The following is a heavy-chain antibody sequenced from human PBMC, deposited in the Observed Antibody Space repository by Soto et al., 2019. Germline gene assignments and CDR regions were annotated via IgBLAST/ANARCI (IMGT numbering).Heavy chain of an antibody. CDR3: ARAYRFLYSSSWYSVWFDP. D-gene: IGHD6-13*01. CDR1: GGSISSGGYY. CDR2: IYYSGST. Sequence: PSETLSLTCTVSGGSISSGGYYWSWIRQHPGKGLEWIGYIYYSGSTYYNPSLKSRVTMSVDTSKNQFSLKLSSVTAADTAVYYCARAYRFLYSSSWYSVWFDPWGQGTLVTVSS. V-gene: IGHV4-31*03. J-gene: IGHJ5*02.